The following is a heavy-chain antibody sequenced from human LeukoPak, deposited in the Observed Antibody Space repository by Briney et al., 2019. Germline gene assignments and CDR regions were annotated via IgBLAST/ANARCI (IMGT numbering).Heavy chain of an antibody. CDR3: AREHTIVGATRGFDY. CDR1: VGSFSGYY. CDR2: IYYSGST. D-gene: IGHD1-26*01. V-gene: IGHV4-34*01. Sequence: KTSETLSLTCAVYVGSFSGYYWSWIRQPPGKGLEWIGSIYYSGSTYYNPSLKSRVTISVDTSKNQFSLKLSSVTAADTAVYYCAREHTIVGATRGFDYWGQGTLVTVSS. J-gene: IGHJ4*02.